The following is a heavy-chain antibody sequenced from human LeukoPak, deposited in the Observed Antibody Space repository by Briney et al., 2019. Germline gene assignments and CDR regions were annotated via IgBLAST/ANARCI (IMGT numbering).Heavy chain of an antibody. J-gene: IGHJ4*02. D-gene: IGHD3-22*01. V-gene: IGHV3-48*03. Sequence: GGSLRLSCAASGVTFSSYEMNWGRQAPGKGLEWVSYISSSGSTIYYADSVKGRFTISRDNAKNSLYLQMNSLRAEDTAVYYCARGGYYDSSGYYPYWGQGTLVTVSS. CDR2: ISSSGSTI. CDR1: GVTFSSYE. CDR3: ARGGYYDSSGYYPY.